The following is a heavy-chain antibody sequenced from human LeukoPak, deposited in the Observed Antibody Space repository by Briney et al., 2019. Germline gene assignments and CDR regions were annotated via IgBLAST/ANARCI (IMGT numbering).Heavy chain of an antibody. CDR1: GGSFSGYY. Sequence: SETLSLTCAVYGGSFSGYYWSWIRQPPGKGLEWIGYIYYSGSTNYNPSLKSRVTISVDTSKNQFSLKLSSVTAADTAVYYCARCFWSGYYDYYYGMDVWGQGTTVTVSS. D-gene: IGHD3-3*01. V-gene: IGHV4-59*01. CDR3: ARCFWSGYYDYYYGMDV. CDR2: IYYSGST. J-gene: IGHJ6*02.